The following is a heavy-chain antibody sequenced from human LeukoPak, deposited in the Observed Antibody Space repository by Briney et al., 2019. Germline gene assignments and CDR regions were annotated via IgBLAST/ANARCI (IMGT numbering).Heavy chain of an antibody. D-gene: IGHD3-22*01. CDR2: ISYDGSNK. CDR3: ARDGPDDSIDH. Sequence: GRSLRLSCAASGFTFSSYAMHWVRQAPGKGLEWVAVISYDGSNKYYADSVKGRFTISRDNSKNTLYPQMNSLRAEDTAAYYCARDGPDDSIDHWGQGTLVTVSS. J-gene: IGHJ4*02. V-gene: IGHV3-30-3*01. CDR1: GFTFSSYA.